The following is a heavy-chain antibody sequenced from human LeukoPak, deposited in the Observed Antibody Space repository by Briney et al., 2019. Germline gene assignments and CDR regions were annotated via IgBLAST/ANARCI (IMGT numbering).Heavy chain of an antibody. CDR2: ISSSGSTI. CDR3: ARVWVAGTCYFDY. J-gene: IGHJ4*02. V-gene: IGHV3-48*04. CDR1: GFTFISYS. D-gene: IGHD6-19*01. Sequence: AGGSLRLSGAASGFTFISYSMNWVRQAPGKGLEWVSYISSSGSTIYYADSVKGRFTISRDNAKNSLYLQMNSLRAEDTAVYYRARVWVAGTCYFDYWGQGTLVTVSS.